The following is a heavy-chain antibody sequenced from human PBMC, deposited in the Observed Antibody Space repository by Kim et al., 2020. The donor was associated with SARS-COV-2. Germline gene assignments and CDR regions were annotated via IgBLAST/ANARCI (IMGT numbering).Heavy chain of an antibody. CDR2: ISSSSSYI. CDR3: ARDSTPGPITVIRDERENWFDP. V-gene: IGHV3-21*01. D-gene: IGHD3-10*01. Sequence: GGSLRLSCAASGFTFSSYSMNWVRQAPGKGLEWVSSISSSSSYIYYADSVKGRFTISRDNAKNSMYLQMNSLRAEDTAVYYCARDSTPGPITVIRDERENWFDPWGQGILVAVSS. CDR1: GFTFSSYS. J-gene: IGHJ5*02.